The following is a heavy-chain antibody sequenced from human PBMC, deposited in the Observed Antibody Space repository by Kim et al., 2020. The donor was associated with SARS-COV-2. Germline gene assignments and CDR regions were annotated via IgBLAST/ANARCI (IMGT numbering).Heavy chain of an antibody. J-gene: IGHJ4*02. CDR3: ARGLTPVAGTDY. Sequence: GGSLRLSCAASGFTFSSYGMHWVRQAPGKGLEWVAVISYDGSNKYYADSVKGRFTISRDNSKNTLYLQMNSLRAEDTAVYYCARGLTPVAGTDYWGQGTLVTVSS. CDR2: ISYDGSNK. D-gene: IGHD6-19*01. V-gene: IGHV3-33*05. CDR1: GFTFSSYG.